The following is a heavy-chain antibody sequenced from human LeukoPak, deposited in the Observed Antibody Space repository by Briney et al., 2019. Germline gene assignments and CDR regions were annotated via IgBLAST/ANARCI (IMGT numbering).Heavy chain of an antibody. CDR2: VSRGGGAP. V-gene: IGHV3-23*01. CDR3: AKDAKQRQSGDIAWYFGS. CDR1: GFSLTNYD. J-gene: IGHJ4*02. Sequence: GGSLRHSCVTSGFSLTNYDVSWVRQAPGKGLEWVALVSRGGGAPYYADSVKGRFTVSRDTSSNTVYLQMNSMRAEDTATYFCAKDAKQRQSGDIAWYFGSWGQGTLVTVSS. D-gene: IGHD2-21*01.